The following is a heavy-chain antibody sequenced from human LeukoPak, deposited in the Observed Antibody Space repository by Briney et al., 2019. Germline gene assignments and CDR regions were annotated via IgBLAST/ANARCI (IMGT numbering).Heavy chain of an antibody. J-gene: IGHJ4*02. D-gene: IGHD2-2*01. CDR1: RYTLTRYY. V-gene: IGHV1-2*02. Sequence: ASVKVSCKASRYTLTRYYMHRVRQAPGQGFEWMGWINPNRGGTNYAQKLQGRVAMTRDTHIRTAYMELSRLRSDATAVYYCAKGGPQLPFDYWGQGALVTVSS. CDR2: INPNRGGT. CDR3: AKGGPQLPFDY.